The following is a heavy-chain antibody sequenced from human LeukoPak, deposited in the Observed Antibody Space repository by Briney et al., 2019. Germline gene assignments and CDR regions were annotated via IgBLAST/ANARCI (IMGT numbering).Heavy chain of an antibody. D-gene: IGHD3-10*01. CDR1: GYTFTNYW. CDR2: IWPSDSDT. V-gene: IGHV5-51*01. CDR3: ARVGRVGSYYYGMDV. Sequence: GESLKISCKGSGYTFTNYWIGWVRQMPGKGLEWMGIIWPSDSDTRYSPSFQGQVTISADKSISTAYLQWSSLKASDTAMYYCARVGRVGSYYYGMDVWGQGTTVTVSS. J-gene: IGHJ6*02.